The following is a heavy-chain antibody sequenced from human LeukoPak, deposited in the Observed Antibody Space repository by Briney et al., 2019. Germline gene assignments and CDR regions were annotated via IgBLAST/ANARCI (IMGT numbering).Heavy chain of an antibody. Sequence: QPGRSLRLSCAASGFTFSSYVMQWVRQAPGKGLDWVAVIWYDGSNKYYADSVKGRFTISRDNSKNTLYLQMNSLRAEDTAVYYCASSPDLGVRRGYSYGPFDYWGQGALVTVSS. CDR3: ASSPDLGVRRGYSYGPFDY. CDR2: IWYDGSNK. J-gene: IGHJ4*02. D-gene: IGHD5-18*01. CDR1: GFTFSSYV. V-gene: IGHV3-33*01.